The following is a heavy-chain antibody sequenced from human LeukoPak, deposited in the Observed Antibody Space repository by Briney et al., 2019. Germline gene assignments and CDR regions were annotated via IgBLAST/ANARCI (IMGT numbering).Heavy chain of an antibody. CDR3: AKDHFWRLDY. V-gene: IGHV3-74*01. CDR1: GFDFSSNW. D-gene: IGHD3-3*01. CDR2: IKGDGIST. Sequence: PGGPLRLSCAASGFDFSSNWMHWVRHAPGQGLVWVSRIKGDGISTNYADSVKGRFPISRDIAKNTLYLQMNSLRAEDTGVYYCAKDHFWRLDYLGRGTLVTVSS. J-gene: IGHJ4*02.